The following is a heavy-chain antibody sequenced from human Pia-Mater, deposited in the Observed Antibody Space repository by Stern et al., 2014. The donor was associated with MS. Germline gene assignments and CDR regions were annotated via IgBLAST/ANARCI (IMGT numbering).Heavy chain of an antibody. V-gene: IGHV3-21*01. CDR2: ITGIGTYI. D-gene: IGHD3-10*01. CDR1: GFRFRTYS. CDR3: ARDARRGDYYGLDV. Sequence: EVQLVESGGGLVKPGGSLRLSCAASGFRFRTYSMTWVRQAPGKGLEWVSSITGIGTYIYYAGLVKGRFTISRDNAKNSLYLQMNSLRAEDTAVYYCARDARRGDYYGLDVWGQGTTVTVSS. J-gene: IGHJ6*02.